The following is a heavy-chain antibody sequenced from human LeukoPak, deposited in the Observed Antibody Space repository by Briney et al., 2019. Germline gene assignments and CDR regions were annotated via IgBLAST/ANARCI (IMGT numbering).Heavy chain of an antibody. CDR3: ARGSPLSIFGVVISYFDY. D-gene: IGHD3-3*01. CDR1: GGSFSGYY. J-gene: IGHJ4*02. Sequence: SETLSLTCAVYGGSFSGYYWSWIRQPPGKGLEWIGEINHSGSTNYNPSLKSRVTISVDTSKNQLSLKLSSVTAADTAVYYCARGSPLSIFGVVISYFDYWGQGTLVTVSS. CDR2: INHSGST. V-gene: IGHV4-34*01.